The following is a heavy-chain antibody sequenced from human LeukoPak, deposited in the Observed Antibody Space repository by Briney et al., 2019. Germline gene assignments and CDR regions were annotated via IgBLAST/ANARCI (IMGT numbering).Heavy chain of an antibody. CDR3: ARQDPHSGWYPAFDI. Sequence: GESLKISCKGSGYSFTSYWIGWVRQMPGKGLEWMGVIYPGDSDTRYSPSFQGQVTISADKSISTAYLQWSSLKASDTAMYYCARQDPHSGWYPAFDIWGQGTMVTVSS. V-gene: IGHV5-51*01. CDR1: GYSFTSYW. J-gene: IGHJ3*02. D-gene: IGHD6-19*01. CDR2: IYPGDSDT.